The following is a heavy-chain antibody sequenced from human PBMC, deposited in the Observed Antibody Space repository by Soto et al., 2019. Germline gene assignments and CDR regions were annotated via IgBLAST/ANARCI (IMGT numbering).Heavy chain of an antibody. Sequence: SETLSLTCIVSGGSISNYYWSWIRQPPGKGLEWIGYIYYSGSTNYNPSLTSRVTISVDTSKNQFSLKLSSVTAADTAVYYCARYLFRHGVCYIVYRGQGTLVTGS. D-gene: IGHD2-21*01. CDR3: ARYLFRHGVCYIVY. CDR2: IYYSGST. J-gene: IGHJ4*02. CDR1: GGSISNYY. V-gene: IGHV4-59*08.